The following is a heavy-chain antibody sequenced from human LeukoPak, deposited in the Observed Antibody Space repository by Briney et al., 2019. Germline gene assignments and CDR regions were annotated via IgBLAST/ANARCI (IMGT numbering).Heavy chain of an antibody. CDR3: ASRSSSWYGFDY. CDR2: INSDGSST. D-gene: IGHD6-13*01. J-gene: IGHJ4*02. CDR1: GFTFSSYW. V-gene: IGHV3-74*01. Sequence: GGSLRLSCAASGFTFSSYWMHWVRQAPGKGLVCVSRINSDGSSTSYADSVKGRFTISRDNAKNTLYLQMNSLRAEDTAVYYCASRSSSWYGFDYWGQGTLVTVSS.